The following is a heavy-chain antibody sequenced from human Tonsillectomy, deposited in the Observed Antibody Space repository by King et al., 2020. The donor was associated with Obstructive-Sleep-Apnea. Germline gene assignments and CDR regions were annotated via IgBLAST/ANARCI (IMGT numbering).Heavy chain of an antibody. CDR3: GRERDVATPRVVDY. CDR2: MNPESGST. V-gene: IGHV1-8*01. J-gene: IGHJ4*02. CDR1: GYTFTNND. Sequence: VQLVESGAEVKKPGASVKVSCKTSGYTFTNNDINWVRQAPGQGLEWMGWMNPESGSTGYAPKFQGRVTMTRNTSIATAYMELSSLRSDDTAMYYCGRERDVATPRVVDYWGLGTLVTVSS. D-gene: IGHD5-12*01.